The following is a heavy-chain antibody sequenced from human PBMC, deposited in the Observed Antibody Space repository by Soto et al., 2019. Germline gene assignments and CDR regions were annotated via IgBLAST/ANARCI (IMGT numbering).Heavy chain of an antibody. J-gene: IGHJ4*02. D-gene: IGHD6-6*01. CDR2: IWYDGSNK. V-gene: IGHV3-33*01. CDR1: GFTFSSYG. CDR3: ARDPDPLGSSSFDY. Sequence: GGSLRLSCAASGFTFSSYGMHWVRQAPGKGLEWVAVIWYDGSNKYYADSVKGRFTISRDNSKNTLYLQMNSLRAEDTAVYYCARDPDPLGSSSFDYWGQGTLVTVSS.